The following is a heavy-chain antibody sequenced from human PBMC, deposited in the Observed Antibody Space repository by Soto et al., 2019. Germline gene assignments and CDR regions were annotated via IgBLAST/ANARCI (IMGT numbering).Heavy chain of an antibody. CDR2: IHSSGNSI. CDR1: GFVFNGFT. V-gene: IGHV3-21*01. CDR3: ARDGPLWSLDY. Sequence: EVQLVESGGGPVKPGGSLRLSCTASGFVFNGFTMNWVRQAPGKGLEWVSSIHSSGNSISYADSVKGRFTMPRDNAKNSLFLQMTSLRDDDTAVYFGARDGPLWSLDYWGQGALVIVSS. J-gene: IGHJ4*02. D-gene: IGHD3-10*01.